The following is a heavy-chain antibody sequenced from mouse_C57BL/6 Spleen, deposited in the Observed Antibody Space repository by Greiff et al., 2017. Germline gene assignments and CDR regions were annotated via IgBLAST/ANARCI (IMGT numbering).Heavy chain of an antibody. CDR1: GYTFTSYW. V-gene: IGHV1-74*01. J-gene: IGHJ2*01. CDR2: IHPSDSDT. D-gene: IGHD1-1*01. Sequence: QVQLQQPGAELVKPGASVKVSCKASGYTFTSYWMHWVKQRPGQGLEWMGRIHPSDSDTNYNQKFKGKATLTVDKSSSTAYMQLSSLTSEDSAVYYCAIWDTTVEFGYWGQGTTLTVSS. CDR3: AIWDTTVEFGY.